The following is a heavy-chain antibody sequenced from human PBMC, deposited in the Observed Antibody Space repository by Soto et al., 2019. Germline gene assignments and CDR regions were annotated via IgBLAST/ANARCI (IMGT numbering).Heavy chain of an antibody. CDR3: AKDRYDTYYYGSGSYPY. Sequence: GGSLRLSCAASGFTFSSYAMSWVRQAPGKGLEWVSAISGSGGSTYYADSVKGRFTISRDNSKNTLYLQMNSLRAEDTAVYYSAKDRYDTYYYGSGSYPYWGQGTLVTVSS. CDR1: GFTFSSYA. CDR2: ISGSGGST. J-gene: IGHJ4*02. D-gene: IGHD3-10*01. V-gene: IGHV3-23*01.